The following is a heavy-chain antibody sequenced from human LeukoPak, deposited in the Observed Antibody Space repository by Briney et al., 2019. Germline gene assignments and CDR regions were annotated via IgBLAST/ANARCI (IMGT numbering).Heavy chain of an antibody. V-gene: IGHV4-59*08. CDR3: ARHPSAMAGFDP. D-gene: IGHD5-18*01. J-gene: IGHJ5*02. Sequence: SETLSLTCAVYGGSFSGYYWSWIRQPPGKGLEWIGYIFYSGSTNYNPSLKSRVIISVDTSQNHFSLKLTSVTAADTAVYYCARHPSAMAGFDPWGQGTLVTVSS. CDR1: GGSFSGYY. CDR2: IFYSGST.